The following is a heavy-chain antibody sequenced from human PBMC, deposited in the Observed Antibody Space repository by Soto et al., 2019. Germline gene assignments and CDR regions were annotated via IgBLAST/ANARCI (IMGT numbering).Heavy chain of an antibody. J-gene: IGHJ6*02. V-gene: IGHV4-39*01. CDR2: IYYSGST. Sequence: STETLSLTCRVSGGSTSRAAYYWALTRQPPGKGLEWIGTIYYSGSTYSNPSLKSRVAMSIDTSNNQFTLEMRSVTAADTAVYYCVSLRYYHTPGSTDVPGQAPSVTVS. CDR3: VSLRYYHTPGSTDV. CDR1: GGSTSRAAYY. D-gene: IGHD3-22*01.